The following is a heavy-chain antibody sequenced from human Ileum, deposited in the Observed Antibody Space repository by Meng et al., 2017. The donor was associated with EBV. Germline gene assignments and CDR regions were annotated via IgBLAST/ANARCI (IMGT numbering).Heavy chain of an antibody. CDR1: GFPLSTYN. D-gene: IGHD2-21*01. CDR3: ARDTFPVVIAAKYHGMDV. Sequence: EVQLVESGGGLVTPGGSLRPSWVAFGFPLSTYNLKWVRQAPGKGLEWVAVIKSSMTYIHYADSVKGRFTIFRDNSKNSLYLQMNNLRGEDTAVYYCARDTFPVVIAAKYHGMDVWGHGTMVTVSS. CDR2: IKSSMTYI. J-gene: IGHJ6*02. V-gene: IGHV3-21*02.